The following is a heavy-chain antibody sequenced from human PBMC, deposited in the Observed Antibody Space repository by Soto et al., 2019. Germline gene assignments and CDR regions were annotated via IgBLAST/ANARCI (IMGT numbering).Heavy chain of an antibody. CDR1: GFISSDYY. Sequence: GVSLSHSWSTSGFISSDYYMTGCRQAPEKGQERLSHISPKSTFRNYADSVKGRFTISRDNTESSLILQMNSLRAEDTVVYYCAGRLDYVDYHHYGMACRGQG. CDR2: ISPKSTFR. V-gene: IGHV3-11*03. J-gene: IGHJ6*02. D-gene: IGHD4-17*01. CDR3: AGRLDYVDYHHYGMAC.